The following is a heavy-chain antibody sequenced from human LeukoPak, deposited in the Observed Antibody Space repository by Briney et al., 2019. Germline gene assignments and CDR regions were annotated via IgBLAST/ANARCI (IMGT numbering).Heavy chain of an antibody. V-gene: IGHV3-23*01. Sequence: PGGSLRLSCAASGFTFSNYAMTWVRQAPGKGLEWVSAISGSGGSTYYADSVKGRFTISRDNSKNTLYLQMDSLRAEDTALYYCAKPKVGYCSGGRCYPAYYFDYWGQGTLVTVSS. CDR2: ISGSGGST. J-gene: IGHJ4*02. CDR1: GFTFSNYA. CDR3: AKPKVGYCSGGRCYPAYYFDY. D-gene: IGHD2-15*01.